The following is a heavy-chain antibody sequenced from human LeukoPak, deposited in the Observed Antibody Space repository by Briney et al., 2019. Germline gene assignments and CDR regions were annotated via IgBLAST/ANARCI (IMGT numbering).Heavy chain of an antibody. Sequence: GGSLRLSCAASGFTFSSYGMHWVRQAPGKGLEWVAVISYDGSNKYYADSVKGRFTISRDNSKNTLYLQMNSLRAEDTAVYYCAKDRAWSGAATSFDYWGQGTLVTVSS. CDR2: ISYDGSNK. D-gene: IGHD2-15*01. CDR3: AKDRAWSGAATSFDY. J-gene: IGHJ4*02. V-gene: IGHV3-30*18. CDR1: GFTFSSYG.